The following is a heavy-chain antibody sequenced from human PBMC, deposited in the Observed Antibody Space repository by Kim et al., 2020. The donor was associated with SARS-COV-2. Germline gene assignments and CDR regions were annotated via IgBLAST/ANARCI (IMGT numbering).Heavy chain of an antibody. Sequence: SETLSLTCTVSGGSISSSSYYWGWIRQPPGKGLEWIGSIYYSGSTYYNPSLKSRVTISVDTSKKQFSLKLSSVTAADTAVYYCARGVLEWELDWFDPWGQGTLVTVSS. CDR3: ARGVLEWELDWFDP. CDR2: IYYSGST. V-gene: IGHV4-39*07. J-gene: IGHJ5*02. D-gene: IGHD1-26*01. CDR1: GGSISSSSYY.